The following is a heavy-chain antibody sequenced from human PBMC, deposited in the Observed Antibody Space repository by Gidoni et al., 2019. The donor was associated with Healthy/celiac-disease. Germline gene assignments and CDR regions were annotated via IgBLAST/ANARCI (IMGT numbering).Heavy chain of an antibody. CDR2: IIPIFGTA. CDR1: GGTISSYA. CDR3: AGHSTGDIVVVVAARGDYYYYGMDV. Sequence: QVQLVQSGAEVKKPGYSVTVSCKASGGTISSYAISWVRLAPGQGLEWMGGIIPIFGTASYAQKFQGRVTITADESTSTAYMELSSLRSEDTAVYYCAGHSTGDIVVVVAARGDYYYYGMDVWGQGTTVTVSS. J-gene: IGHJ6*02. D-gene: IGHD2-15*01. V-gene: IGHV1-69*01.